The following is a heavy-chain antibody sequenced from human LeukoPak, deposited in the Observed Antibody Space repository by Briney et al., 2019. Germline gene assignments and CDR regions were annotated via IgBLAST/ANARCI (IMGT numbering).Heavy chain of an antibody. CDR3: AKDLGYYDSSGYYYGLDY. CDR2: IRYDGSNK. J-gene: IGHJ4*02. D-gene: IGHD3-22*01. CDR1: GFTVSSNY. V-gene: IGHV3-30*02. Sequence: GGSLRLSCAASGFTVSSNYMSWVRQAPGKGLEWVAFIRYDGSNKYYADSVKGRFTISRDNSKNTLYLQMNSLRAEDTAVYYCAKDLGYYDSSGYYYGLDYWGQGTLVTVSS.